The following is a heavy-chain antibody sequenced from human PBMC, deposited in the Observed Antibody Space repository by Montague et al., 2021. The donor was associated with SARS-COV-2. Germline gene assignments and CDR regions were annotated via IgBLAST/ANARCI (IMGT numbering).Heavy chain of an antibody. D-gene: IGHD4-23*01. CDR2: IYDGGAV. Sequence: SETLSLTCTVSGGSITGYYWSWLRRSPGKGLEWIAYIYDGGAVNYNPSLGSRATISTVTSKNQLSLKVNSVTAADTAVYYCVRDHPYGGPRGAYDIWGQGTVVTVS. CDR3: VRDHPYGGPRGAYDI. V-gene: IGHV4-59*01. CDR1: GGSITGYY. J-gene: IGHJ3*02.